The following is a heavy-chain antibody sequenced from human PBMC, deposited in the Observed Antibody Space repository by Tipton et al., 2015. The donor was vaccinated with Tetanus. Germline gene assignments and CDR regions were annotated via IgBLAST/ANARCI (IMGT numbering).Heavy chain of an antibody. CDR3: ARGEAYGDYPAMYFFDN. V-gene: IGHV4-30-4*01. CDR2: VYSTATT. Sequence: TLSLTCTVSGGSIRSGDYYWSWIRRPPGKGPEWIGYVYSTATTYYNPSLKSRVTISVDTSKNQFSLKLTSVTAADTAVYYCARGEAYGDYPAMYFFDNWGQGTLLTVSS. CDR1: GGSIRSGDYY. D-gene: IGHD4-17*01. J-gene: IGHJ4*02.